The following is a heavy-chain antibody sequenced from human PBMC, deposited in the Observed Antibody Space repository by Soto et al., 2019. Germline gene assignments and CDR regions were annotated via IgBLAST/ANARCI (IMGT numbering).Heavy chain of an antibody. Sequence: ASVKVSCKASGYTFTSYGISWVRQAPGQGLEWMGWISAYNGNTNYAQKLQGRVTMTTDTSTSTAYMELRSLRSDDTAVYYCAREGHLVAARRGSWFDPWGQGTLVTVSS. D-gene: IGHD6-6*01. V-gene: IGHV1-18*01. CDR1: GYTFTSYG. CDR3: AREGHLVAARRGSWFDP. J-gene: IGHJ5*02. CDR2: ISAYNGNT.